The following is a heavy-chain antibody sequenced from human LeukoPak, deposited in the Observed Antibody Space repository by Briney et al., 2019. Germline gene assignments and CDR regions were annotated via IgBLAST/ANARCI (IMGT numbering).Heavy chain of an antibody. D-gene: IGHD3-3*01. J-gene: IGHJ1*01. CDR2: IYYSGST. CDR3: ARVGWAIFGVVIDQYFQH. CDR1: GGSISSGDYY. V-gene: IGHV4-30-4*08. Sequence: SETLSLTCTVSGGSISSGDYYWSWIRQPPGKGLEWIGYIYYSGSTYYNPSLKSRVTISVDTSKNQFSLKLSSVTAADTAVYYCARVGWAIFGVVIDQYFQHWGQGTLVTVS.